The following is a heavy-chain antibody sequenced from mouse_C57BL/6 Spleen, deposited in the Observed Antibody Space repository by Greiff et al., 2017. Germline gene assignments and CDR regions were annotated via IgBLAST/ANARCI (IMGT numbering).Heavy chain of an antibody. V-gene: IGHV5-17*01. CDR3: ASRGVYYGYNYDAMDY. CDR2: ISSGSSTN. J-gene: IGHJ4*01. D-gene: IGHD2-2*01. Sequence: EVHLVESGGGLVKPGASLKLSCAASGFTFSDYGMHWVRQAPEKGLEWVAYISSGSSTNYYADTVKGRFTISRDNAKNTLFLQMSRLRSEDTAMYYCASRGVYYGYNYDAMDYWGQGTSVTVSS. CDR1: GFTFSDYG.